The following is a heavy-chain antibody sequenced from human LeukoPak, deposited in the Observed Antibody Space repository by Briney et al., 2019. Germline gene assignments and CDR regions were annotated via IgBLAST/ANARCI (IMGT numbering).Heavy chain of an antibody. J-gene: IGHJ3*02. CDR2: ISTSGGTM. V-gene: IGHV3-48*03. Sequence: GGSLRLSCGASGFTFITYELNWVRQAPGKGLEWVSYISTSGGTMYYADSVKGRFTISRDNAKNSLYLQMNSLRAEDTAVYYCARGEGLRYFDWLHAFDIWGQGTMVTVSS. CDR3: ARGEGLRYFDWLHAFDI. CDR1: GFTFITYE. D-gene: IGHD3-9*01.